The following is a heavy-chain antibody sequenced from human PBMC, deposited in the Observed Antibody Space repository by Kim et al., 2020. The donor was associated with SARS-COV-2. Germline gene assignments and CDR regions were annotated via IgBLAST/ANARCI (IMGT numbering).Heavy chain of an antibody. Sequence: GGSLRLSWAASGFTFSNAWMSWVRQAPGKGLEWVGRIKSKTDGGTTDYAAPVKGRFTISRDDSKNTLYLQMNSLKTEDTAVYYCTTDKAGYCSSTSCYARELDAFDIWGQGTMVTVSS. CDR1: GFTFSNAW. D-gene: IGHD2-2*01. CDR2: IKSKTDGGTT. V-gene: IGHV3-15*01. CDR3: TTDKAGYCSSTSCYARELDAFDI. J-gene: IGHJ3*02.